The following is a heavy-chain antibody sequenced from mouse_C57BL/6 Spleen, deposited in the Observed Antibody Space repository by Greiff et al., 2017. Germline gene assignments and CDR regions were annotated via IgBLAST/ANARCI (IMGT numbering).Heavy chain of an antibody. CDR1: GYSFTGYY. D-gene: IGHD1-1*01. Sequence: VQLQQSGPELVKPGASVKISCKASGYSFTGYYMNWVKLSPEKSLEWIGEINPSTGGTTYNQKFKAKATLTVDKSSSTAYMQLKSLTSEDSAVYYCARRYYGSSFYAMDYWGQGTSVTVSS. V-gene: IGHV1-42*01. CDR3: ARRYYGSSFYAMDY. CDR2: INPSTGGT. J-gene: IGHJ4*01.